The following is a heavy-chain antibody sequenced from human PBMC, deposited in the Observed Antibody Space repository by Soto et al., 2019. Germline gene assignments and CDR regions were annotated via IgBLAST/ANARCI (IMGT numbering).Heavy chain of an antibody. V-gene: IGHV3-23*01. D-gene: IGHD3-10*01. Sequence: LRLSCAASGFTFGTTDMSWVRQAPGEGLEWVSTIDGSGGITYYADSVKGRFTISRDNSRNAVYLQMNSLRGDDTALYYCVKNSGWFNTWGQGALVTVSS. CDR2: IDGSGGIT. CDR3: VKNSGWFNT. J-gene: IGHJ5*02. CDR1: GFTFGTTD.